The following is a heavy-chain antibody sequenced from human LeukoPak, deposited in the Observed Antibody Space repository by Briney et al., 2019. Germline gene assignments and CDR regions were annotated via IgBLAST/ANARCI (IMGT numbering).Heavy chain of an antibody. CDR3: VRGQTNLDNWFDP. V-gene: IGHV3-48*01. Sequence: GGSLRLSCEASGFTFSNYGMNWVRQAPGKGLEWVSYIRPNDGTTHYADSVKGRFTISRDNAKNSLSLQMTSLRVDDSAVYYCVRGQTNLDNWFDPWGQGTLVIVSS. J-gene: IGHJ5*02. D-gene: IGHD2-8*01. CDR2: IRPNDGTT. CDR1: GFTFSNYG.